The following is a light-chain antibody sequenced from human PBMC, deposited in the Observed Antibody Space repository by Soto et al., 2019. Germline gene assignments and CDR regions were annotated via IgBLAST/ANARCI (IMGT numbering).Light chain of an antibody. Sequence: EVVLTQSPGTPSLSPGERATLFCRASQSVTNTYLAGYQQKPGQAPRLLILGSSDRATGIPDRFSGSGSGTDFTLTISRLEPEDSAVYYCQQYGSSPPYTFGQGTKLEI. J-gene: IGKJ2*01. CDR3: QQYGSSPPYT. V-gene: IGKV3-20*01. CDR1: QSVTNTY. CDR2: GSS.